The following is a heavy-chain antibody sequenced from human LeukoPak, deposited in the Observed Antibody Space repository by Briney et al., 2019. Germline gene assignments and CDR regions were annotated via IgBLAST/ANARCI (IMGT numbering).Heavy chain of an antibody. J-gene: IGHJ5*02. CDR1: GGSFSGYY. V-gene: IGHV4-34*01. CDR3: ARGRRGTVNWFDP. Sequence: PSETLSLTCAVYGGSFSGYYWSWIRQPPGKGLEWIGEINHSGSTNYSPSLKSRVTISVDTSKNQFSLKLSSVTAADTAVYYCARGRRGTVNWFDPWGQGTLVTVSS. D-gene: IGHD3-16*01. CDR2: INHSGST.